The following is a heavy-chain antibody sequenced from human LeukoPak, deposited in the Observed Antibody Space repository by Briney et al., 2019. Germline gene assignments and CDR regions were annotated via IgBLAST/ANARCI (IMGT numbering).Heavy chain of an antibody. CDR1: GFTFNNYG. CDR2: ISGNGGRT. CDR3: ARDGGSGSYNDY. D-gene: IGHD3-10*01. V-gene: IGHV3-23*01. Sequence: PGGSLRLSCAASGFTFNNYGMSWVRQAPGKGLEWVSFISGNGGRTDYAESVKGRFTISRDNSKKMVYLQMNSLRSEDTAVYYCARDGGSGSYNDYWGQGTLVTVSS. J-gene: IGHJ4*02.